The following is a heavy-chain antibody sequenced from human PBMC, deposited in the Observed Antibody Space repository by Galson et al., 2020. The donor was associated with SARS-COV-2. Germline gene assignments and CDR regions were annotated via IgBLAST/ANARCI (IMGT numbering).Heavy chain of an antibody. D-gene: IGHD3-9*01. J-gene: IGHJ6*02. V-gene: IGHV3-7*01. CDR1: GFTFSSYW. Sequence: GGSLRLSCAASGFTFSSYWMSWVRQAPGKGLEWVANIKQDGSEKYYVDSVKGRFTISRDNAKNSLYLQMNSLRAEDTAVYYCARAPGPLDWLLLSDYYYYYGMDVWGRGTTVTVSS. CDR3: ARAPGPLDWLLLSDYYYYYGMDV. CDR2: IKQDGSEK.